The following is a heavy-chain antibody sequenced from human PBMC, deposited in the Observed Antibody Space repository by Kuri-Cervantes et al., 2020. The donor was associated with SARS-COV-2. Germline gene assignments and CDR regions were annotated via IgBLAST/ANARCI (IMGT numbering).Heavy chain of an antibody. D-gene: IGHD3-10*01. V-gene: IGHV3-74*01. J-gene: IGHJ4*02. CDR1: GFTFSNAW. CDR2: INSDGSST. Sequence: GGSLRLSCAASGFTFSNAWMSWVRQAPGKGLVWVSRINSDGSSTSYADSVKGRFTISRDNAKNSLSLQMNSLRAEDTAVYYCARDVLLVWYGEFRGYFDYWGQGALVTVSS. CDR3: ARDVLLVWYGEFRGYFDY.